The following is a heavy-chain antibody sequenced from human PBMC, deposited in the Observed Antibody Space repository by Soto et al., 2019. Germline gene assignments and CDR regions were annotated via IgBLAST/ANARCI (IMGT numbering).Heavy chain of an antibody. CDR1: GYTFTSYD. J-gene: IGHJ6*03. Sequence: QVQLVQSGAEVKKPGASVKVSCKASGYTFTSYDINWVRQATGQGLEWMGWMNPNSGNTGYAQKFQGRVTMTMNNSISTAYMELSSLRSEDTAVYYCARNLVILDYYYYYYMDVWGKGTTVTVSS. V-gene: IGHV1-8*01. CDR2: MNPNSGNT. CDR3: ARNLVILDYYYYYYMDV. D-gene: IGHD3-9*01.